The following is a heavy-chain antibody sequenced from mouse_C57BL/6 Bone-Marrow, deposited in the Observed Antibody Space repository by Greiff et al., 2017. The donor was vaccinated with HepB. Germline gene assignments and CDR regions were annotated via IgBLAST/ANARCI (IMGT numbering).Heavy chain of an antibody. CDR3: ARYEGFYEWFAY. J-gene: IGHJ3*01. CDR1: GYTFTSYW. V-gene: IGHV1-7*01. Sequence: QVHVKQSGAELAKPGASVKLSCKASGYTFTSYWMHWVKQRPGQGLEWIEYINPSSGYTKYNQKFKDKATLTADKSASTAYTQLSSLTYEESAVYYCARYEGFYEWFAYWGQGTLFTVSA. CDR2: INPSSGYT. D-gene: IGHD2-3*01.